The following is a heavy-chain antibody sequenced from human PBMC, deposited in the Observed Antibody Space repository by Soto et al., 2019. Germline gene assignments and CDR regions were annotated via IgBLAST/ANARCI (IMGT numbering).Heavy chain of an antibody. J-gene: IGHJ4*02. CDR2: MNPNSGKT. CDR3: ARVGEEGVFDY. Sequence: QVQLVQSGAEVKKPGASVKVSCKTSGYIFTNDDINWVREATGQGLEWMGWMNPNSGKTGYAQKFQGRVTMTRNTSISTAYMELSSLRSEDTAVYYCARVGEEGVFDYWGQGTLLTVSS. D-gene: IGHD3-3*01. V-gene: IGHV1-8*01. CDR1: GYIFTNDD.